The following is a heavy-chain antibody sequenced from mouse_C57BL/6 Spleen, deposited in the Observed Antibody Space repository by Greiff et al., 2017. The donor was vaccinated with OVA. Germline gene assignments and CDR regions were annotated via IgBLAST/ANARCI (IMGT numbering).Heavy chain of an antibody. V-gene: IGHV3-6*01. J-gene: IGHJ2*01. CDR2: ISYDGSN. CDR1: GYSITSGYY. D-gene: IGHD1-1*01. CDR3: ARVYGSSLENYFDY. Sequence: EVKLMESGPGLVKPSQSLSLTCSVTGYSITSGYYWNWIRQFPGNKLEWMGYISYDGSNNYNPSLKNRISITRDTSKNQFFLKLNSVTTEDTATYYCARVYGSSLENYFDYWGQGTTLTVSS.